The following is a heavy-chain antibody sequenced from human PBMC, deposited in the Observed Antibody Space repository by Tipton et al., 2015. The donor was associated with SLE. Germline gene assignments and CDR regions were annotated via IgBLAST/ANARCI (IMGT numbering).Heavy chain of an antibody. J-gene: IGHJ6*03. CDR3: ARVAAATGRGYYYYYNMDV. CDR1: GGSISSVGYY. Sequence: TLSLTCAVSGGSISSVGYYWSWIRQHPGKGLEWIGHIYHSGSTFYSPSLRSRVTISVDPSENQFSLNLSSVTAADTAVYYCARVAAATGRGYYYYYNMDVWGKGTTVTVSS. D-gene: IGHD6-13*01. CDR2: IYHSGST. V-gene: IGHV4-31*11.